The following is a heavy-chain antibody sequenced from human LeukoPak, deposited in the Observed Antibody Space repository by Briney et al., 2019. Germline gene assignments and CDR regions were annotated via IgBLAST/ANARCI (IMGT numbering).Heavy chain of an antibody. CDR1: GYDFTNYW. CDR2: IYPADSDT. V-gene: IGHV5-51*01. D-gene: IGHD6-13*01. J-gene: IGHJ4*02. CDR3: AKLSEQPGGFDY. Sequence: GESLKISCQGAGYDFTNYWIGWVRQMPGKGLEWMGIIYPADSDTRYSPSFQGQVTISADKSISTAYLQWSSLKASDTAIYYCAKLSEQPGGFDYWGQGSLVIVSS.